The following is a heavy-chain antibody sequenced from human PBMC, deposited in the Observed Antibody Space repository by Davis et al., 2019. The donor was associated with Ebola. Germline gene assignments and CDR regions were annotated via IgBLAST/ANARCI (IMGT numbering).Heavy chain of an antibody. D-gene: IGHD1-1*01. CDR1: GGSISSSSYY. V-gene: IGHV4-39*01. CDR3: AKGRGWNDDYFDY. Sequence: SETLSLTCTVSGGSISSSSYYWGWIRQPPGKGLEWIGSIYYSGSTYYNPSLKSRVTISVDTSKNQFSLKLSSVTAADTAVYYCAKGRGWNDDYFDYWGQGTLVTVSS. J-gene: IGHJ4*02. CDR2: IYYSGST.